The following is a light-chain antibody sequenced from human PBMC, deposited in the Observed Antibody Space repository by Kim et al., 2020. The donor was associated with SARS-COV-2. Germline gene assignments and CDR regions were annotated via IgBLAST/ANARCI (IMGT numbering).Light chain of an antibody. CDR3: QQCNNLPYT. V-gene: IGKV1-33*01. CDR1: QDIRNS. CDR2: DAS. Sequence: DIQMTQSPSSLSASVGDRVTITCQASQDIRNSLNWYQQKPGKAPKLLIYDASKLETGVPSRFSGSGSGTEFTFTISSLQPEDIATYYCQQCNNLPYTFGQGTKLEI. J-gene: IGKJ2*01.